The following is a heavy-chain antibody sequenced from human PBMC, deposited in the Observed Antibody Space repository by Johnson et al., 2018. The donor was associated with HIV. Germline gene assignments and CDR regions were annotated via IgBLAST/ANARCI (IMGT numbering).Heavy chain of an antibody. V-gene: IGHV3-30*02. CDR2: IRYDGSNN. D-gene: IGHD6-13*01. CDR3: TRARYSSSWYNGDAFDI. CDR1: GFTFSSYG. Sequence: QVQLVESGGGVVQPGGSLRLSCAASGFTFSSYGMHWVRQAPGKGLEWVAFIRYDGSNNYYADSVKGRFTISRDNAKNSLYLQMNSLRAEDTALYYCTRARYSSSWYNGDAFDIWGQGTMVTVSS. J-gene: IGHJ3*02.